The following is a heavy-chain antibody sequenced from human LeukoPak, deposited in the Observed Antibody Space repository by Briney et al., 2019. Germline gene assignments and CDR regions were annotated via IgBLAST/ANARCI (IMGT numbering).Heavy chain of an antibody. CDR1: GGSISSGGYY. CDR2: IYHSGST. J-gene: IGHJ4*02. D-gene: IGHD3-3*01. Sequence: PSQTLSLTCTVSGGSISSGGYYWSWIRQPPGKGLEWIGYIYHSGSTYYNPSLKSRVTISVDRSKNQFSLKLSSVTAADTAVYYCARDRTYYDFWSGYSYFDYWGQGTLVTVSS. CDR3: ARDRTYYDFWSGYSYFDY. V-gene: IGHV4-30-2*01.